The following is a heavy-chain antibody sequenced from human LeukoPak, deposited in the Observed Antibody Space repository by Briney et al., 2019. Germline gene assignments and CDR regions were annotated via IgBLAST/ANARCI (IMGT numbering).Heavy chain of an antibody. CDR3: ARVPAGVIGMKDAFDI. D-gene: IGHD3-16*02. CDR1: GFTFDDYA. J-gene: IGHJ3*02. Sequence: PGGSLRLSCAASGFTFDDYAMHWVRQAPGKGLEWVSAISWNSGSIDFADSVKGRFTISGDNAKNSLYLQMNSLRAEDTAVYYCARVPAGVIGMKDAFDIWGQGTMVTVSS. CDR2: ISWNSGSI. V-gene: IGHV3-9*01.